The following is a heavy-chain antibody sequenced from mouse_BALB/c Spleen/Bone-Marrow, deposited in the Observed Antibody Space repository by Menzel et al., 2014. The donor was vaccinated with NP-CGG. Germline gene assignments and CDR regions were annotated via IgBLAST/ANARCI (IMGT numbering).Heavy chain of an antibody. V-gene: IGHV5-2*01. J-gene: IGHJ3*01. CDR2: INSDGGST. CDR3: ARQGDYGSSWFAY. D-gene: IGHD1-1*01. CDR1: EYEFPSHD. Sequence: DVMLVESGGGLEQPGESLKLSCESNEYEFPSHDMSWVRKTPEKRLELVAAINSDGGSTFYPDTMERRFIISRDNTKKTLYLQMSSLRSEDTALYYCARQGDYGSSWFAYWGQGTLVTVSA.